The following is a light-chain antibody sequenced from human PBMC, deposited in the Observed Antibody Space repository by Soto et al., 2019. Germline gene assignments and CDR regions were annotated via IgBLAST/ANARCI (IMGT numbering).Light chain of an antibody. CDR2: EGS. Sequence: QSALTQPASVSGSRGQSITISCTGTSSDVGSYNLVSWYQQHPGKAPKLMIYEGSKRPSGVSNRFSGSKSGNTASLTISGLQAEDEADYYCSLYTSSSTYVVFGGGTKLTVL. CDR1: SSDVGSYNL. V-gene: IGLV2-14*02. CDR3: SLYTSSSTYVV. J-gene: IGLJ2*01.